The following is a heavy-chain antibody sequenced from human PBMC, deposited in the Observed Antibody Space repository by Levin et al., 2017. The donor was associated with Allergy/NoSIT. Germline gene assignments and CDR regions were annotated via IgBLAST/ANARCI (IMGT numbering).Heavy chain of an antibody. D-gene: IGHD2-2*02. CDR1: GFTFGDYA. Sequence: PGGSLRLSCTASGFTFGDYAMSWFRQAPGKGLEWVGFIRSKAYGGTTEYAASVKGRFTISRDDSKSIAYLQMNSLNTEDTAVYYCTRDPRLRYGPPRNSFDYWGQGTLVTVSS. J-gene: IGHJ4*02. V-gene: IGHV3-49*03. CDR3: TRDPRLRYGPPRNSFDY. CDR2: IRSKAYGGTT.